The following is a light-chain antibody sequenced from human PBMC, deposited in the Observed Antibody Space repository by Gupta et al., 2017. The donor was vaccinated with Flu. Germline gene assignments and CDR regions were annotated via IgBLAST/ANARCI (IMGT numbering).Light chain of an antibody. V-gene: IGLV2-11*03. CDR2: DVN. CDR3: CSDAGDGTWV. J-gene: IGLJ3*02. CDR1: SSDGGYSY. Sequence: QSVTISCTGTSSDGGYSYVSWYQQHPGQAPELVIFDVNKRPAGVPDRFSANKSGDTASLTISGLQAEEEADYYCCSDAGDGTWVFGGGTKLTVL.